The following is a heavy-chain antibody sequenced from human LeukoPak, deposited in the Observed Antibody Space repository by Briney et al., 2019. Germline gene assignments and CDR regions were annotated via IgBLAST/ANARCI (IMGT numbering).Heavy chain of an antibody. CDR2: RSAYNGKT. V-gene: IGHV1-18*01. CDR3: ARLFGELLAYYYCGMDV. Sequence: ASVKVSCKASGYTVTSYGISWVRQAPGQGQGWRGWRSAYNGKTNYEQKLQGRGTINTDTSTSKAYMQLRSLTSDDTAVYYCARLFGELLAYYYCGMDVWGQGTTVTVSS. CDR1: GYTVTSYG. J-gene: IGHJ6*02. D-gene: IGHD1-26*01.